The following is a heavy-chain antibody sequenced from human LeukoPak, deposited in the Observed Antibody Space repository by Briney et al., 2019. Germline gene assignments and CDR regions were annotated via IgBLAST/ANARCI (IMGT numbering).Heavy chain of an antibody. D-gene: IGHD1-26*01. J-gene: IGHJ4*02. Sequence: GGSLRLSCAASGFTFDDYGMSWVRQAPGKLLEWVSCINWNGGSTGYADSVKGRFTISRDNAKNSLYLQMNSLRAEDMALYYCESIGGATALDYWGEGTLVTVSS. CDR3: ESIGGATALDY. CDR2: INWNGGST. CDR1: GFTFDDYG. V-gene: IGHV3-20*04.